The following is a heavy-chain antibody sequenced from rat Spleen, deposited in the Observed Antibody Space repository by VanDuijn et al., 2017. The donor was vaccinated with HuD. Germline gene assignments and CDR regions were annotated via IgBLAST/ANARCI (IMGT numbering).Heavy chain of an antibody. CDR3: ARPNYPGFNYFDY. CDR1: GFTFTDYY. J-gene: IGHJ2*01. Sequence: EVQLVESDGGLVQPGRSLKLSCAASGFTFTDYYMAWVRQAPTKGLEWVASITYEGSSTYYRDSVKGRFTVSRDNTKSTLYLQMDSLRSEDTATYYCARPNYPGFNYFDYWGQGVRVTVSS. V-gene: IGHV5-29*01. CDR2: ITYEGSST. D-gene: IGHD1-4*01.